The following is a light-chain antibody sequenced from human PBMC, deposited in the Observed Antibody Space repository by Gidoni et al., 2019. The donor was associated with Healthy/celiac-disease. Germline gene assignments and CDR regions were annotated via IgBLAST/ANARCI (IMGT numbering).Light chain of an antibody. CDR3: QKYNSAPPGT. CDR2: AAS. Sequence: DIQMTQSPSSLSASVGDRVTITCRASQGISNYLAWYQQKPGKVPKLLIYAASTLQSGVPSRFSGSGSGTDFTRTISSLQPEDVATYYCQKYNSAPPGTFGPGTKVDIK. J-gene: IGKJ3*01. CDR1: QGISNY. V-gene: IGKV1-27*01.